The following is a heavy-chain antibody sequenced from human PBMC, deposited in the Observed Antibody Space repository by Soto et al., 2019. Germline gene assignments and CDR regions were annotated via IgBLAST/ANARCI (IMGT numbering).Heavy chain of an antibody. J-gene: IGHJ6*02. V-gene: IGHV5-51*01. CDR2: IYPGDSDT. CDR1: GYSLTSYW. D-gene: IGHD3-22*01. Sequence: PGESLKISCKGSGYSLTSYWIGWVRQMPGKGLEWMGIIYPGDSDTRYSPSFQGQVTISPDKSISTAYLQWSSLKASDTAMYYCAMTTYYYDISGYYYYLYGGAYYYYGMDVWGQGTTGTVSS. CDR3: AMTTYYYDISGYYYYLYGGAYYYYGMDV.